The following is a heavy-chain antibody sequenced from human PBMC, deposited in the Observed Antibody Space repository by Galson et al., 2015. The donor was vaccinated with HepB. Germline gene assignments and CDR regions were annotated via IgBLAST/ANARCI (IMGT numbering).Heavy chain of an antibody. CDR3: ARENSDYYDSSGYYYY. Sequence: SVKVSCKASGYTFTSYAMNWVRQAPGQGLEWMGWINTNTGNPTYAQGFTGRFVFSLDTSVSTAYLQISSLKAEDTAVYYCARENSDYYDSSGYYYYWGQGTLVTVSS. CDR1: GYTFTSYA. V-gene: IGHV7-4-1*02. CDR2: INTNTGNP. D-gene: IGHD3-22*01. J-gene: IGHJ4*02.